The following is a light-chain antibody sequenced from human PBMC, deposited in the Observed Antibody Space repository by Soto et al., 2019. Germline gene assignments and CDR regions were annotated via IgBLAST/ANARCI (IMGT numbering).Light chain of an antibody. CDR1: QSVLYSPNNKNH. Sequence: DIVMTQSPDSLSVSLGERATINCKSSQSVLYSPNNKNHLAWFQQQPGQPPKLLIYWASTRESGVPDRFGGSGSGTDFTLTISSLQAEVVAVYYWQQYARTPWTFGQGTKVEIK. CDR3: QQYARTPWT. CDR2: WAS. J-gene: IGKJ1*01. V-gene: IGKV4-1*01.